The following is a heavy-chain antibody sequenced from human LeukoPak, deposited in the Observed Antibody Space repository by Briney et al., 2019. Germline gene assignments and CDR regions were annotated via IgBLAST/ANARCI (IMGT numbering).Heavy chain of an antibody. V-gene: IGHV4-38-2*02. CDR2: IYYSGST. CDR3: ARYREVGATVDY. D-gene: IGHD1-26*01. Sequence: SETLSLTCTVSGDSINGFYWGWIRQPPGKGLEWIGSIYYSGSTYYNPSLASLKSRVTISGDTSKNQFSLKLSSVTAADTAVYYCARYREVGATVDYWGQGTLVTVSS. J-gene: IGHJ4*02. CDR1: GDSINGFY.